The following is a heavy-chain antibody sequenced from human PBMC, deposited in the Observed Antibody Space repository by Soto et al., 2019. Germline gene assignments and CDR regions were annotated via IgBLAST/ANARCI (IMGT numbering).Heavy chain of an antibody. J-gene: IGHJ6*03. CDR3: ARRHYDFWSGYYYYYMDV. D-gene: IGHD3-3*01. CDR2: IGSSVSDI. V-gene: IGHV3-48*01. Sequence: KGLEWVAYIGSSVSDIFYADSVKGRFTISRDNAKHSLSLQMNSLRTEDTAVYYCARRHYDFWSGYYYYYMDVWGKGTTVTVSS.